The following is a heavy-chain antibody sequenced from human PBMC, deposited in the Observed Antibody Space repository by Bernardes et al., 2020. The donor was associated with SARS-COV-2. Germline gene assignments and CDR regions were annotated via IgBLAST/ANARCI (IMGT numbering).Heavy chain of an antibody. D-gene: IGHD6-6*01. Sequence: GGSLRLSCAASGFTFSSYAMNWVRQAPGKGLEWVSSISCSGSNTYYADSVKGRFTISRDNSKNTLYLQMNSLRAEDTAVYYCATEYSNLDYYFDYWGQGTLGTVSS. CDR1: GFTFSSYA. CDR2: ISCSGSNT. CDR3: ATEYSNLDYYFDY. V-gene: IGHV3-23*01. J-gene: IGHJ4*02.